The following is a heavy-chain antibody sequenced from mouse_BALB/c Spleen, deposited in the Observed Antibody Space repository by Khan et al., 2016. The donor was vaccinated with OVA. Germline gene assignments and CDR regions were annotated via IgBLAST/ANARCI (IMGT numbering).Heavy chain of an antibody. J-gene: IGHJ1*01. V-gene: IGHV14-3*02. CDR2: IAPANGNT. CDR1: GFNIKDTY. CDR3: AHPSYDPRFFEV. Sequence: EVQLVESGAELVKPGASVRLSCTASGFNIKDTYIHWVKQRPEQGLEWIGRIAPANGNTKYDPKFQDKTTITSDTSSNTFYLQLSSLTSEDTAVYYWAHPSYDPRFFEVWGAGTTVTVSS. D-gene: IGHD2-3*01.